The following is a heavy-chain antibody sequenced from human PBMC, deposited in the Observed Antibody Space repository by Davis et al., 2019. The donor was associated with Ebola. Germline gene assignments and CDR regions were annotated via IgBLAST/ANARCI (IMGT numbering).Heavy chain of an antibody. Sequence: PGGSLRLSCTASGFTFGDYAMSWFRQAPGKGLEWVGFIRSKAYGGTTEYAASVKGRFTISRDDSKSIAYLQMNSLKTEDTAVYYCTRDSVVVIATRLDYWGQGTLVTVSS. CDR1: GFTFGDYA. J-gene: IGHJ4*02. CDR3: TRDSVVVIATRLDY. D-gene: IGHD2-21*01. CDR2: IRSKAYGGTT. V-gene: IGHV3-49*03.